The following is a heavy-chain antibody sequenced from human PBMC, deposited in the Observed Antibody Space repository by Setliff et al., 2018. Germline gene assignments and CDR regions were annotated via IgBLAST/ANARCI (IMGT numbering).Heavy chain of an antibody. V-gene: IGHV3-48*03. J-gene: IGHJ4*02. CDR1: GFIFSDHE. D-gene: IGHD3-10*01. CDR3: ARERRYYGSGSYYNAAFDY. Sequence: PGGSLRLSCGASGFIFSDHEMHWVRQAPGKGLDWVSYISSGDGNIIYYAESVRGRFAITRDNAKNSLYLHMNNLRAEDTAVYYCARERRYYGSGSYYNAAFDYWGQGTLVTVSS. CDR2: ISSGDGNII.